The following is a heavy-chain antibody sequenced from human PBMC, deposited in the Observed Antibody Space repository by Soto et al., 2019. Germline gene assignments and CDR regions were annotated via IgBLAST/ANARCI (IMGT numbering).Heavy chain of an antibody. CDR1: GXTFSSYA. CDR2: ISGSGGST. J-gene: IGHJ5*02. D-gene: IGHD1-26*01. V-gene: IGHV3-23*01. Sequence: LRLSCAASGXTFSSYAMSWVRQAPGKGLEWVSAISGSGGSTYYADSVKGRFTISRDNSKNTLYLQMNSLRAEDTAVYYCAKDPVGATGNWFDPWGQGTLVTVSS. CDR3: AKDPVGATGNWFDP.